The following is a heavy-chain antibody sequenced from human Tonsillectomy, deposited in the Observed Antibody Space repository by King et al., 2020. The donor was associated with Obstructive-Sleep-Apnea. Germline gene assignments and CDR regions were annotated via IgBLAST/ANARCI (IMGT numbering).Heavy chain of an antibody. J-gene: IGHJ4*02. CDR1: GGSISSGSHY. D-gene: IGHD2-15*01. V-gene: IGHV4-39*07. Sequence: QLQESGPGLVKPSETLSLTCTVSGGSISSGSHYWGWIRQPPGKGLEWIGSIYYSGSTYYNPSLKSRFTISLDTSKNQFSLKLSSVTAADTALFYCARDLWVGPATFDYWGQGTLVTVSS. CDR2: IYYSGST. CDR3: ARDLWVGPATFDY.